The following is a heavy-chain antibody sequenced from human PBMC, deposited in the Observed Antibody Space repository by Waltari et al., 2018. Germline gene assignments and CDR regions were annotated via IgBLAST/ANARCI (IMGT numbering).Heavy chain of an antibody. CDR1: GGSITSNRPY. V-gene: IGHV4-39*02. CDR3: ATYIGASIGTAAFDV. D-gene: IGHD5-12*01. J-gene: IGHJ3*01. Sequence: QLQLQESGPGLGKPSETLSLTCIVSGGSITSNRPYWPWIRQPPGQGLEWIGTMSYNGATYSSPSLKSRVTVSRDTSKNHLSLKLGSVTAADTAVYYCATYIGASIGTAAFDVWGQGTMVTVSS. CDR2: MSYNGAT.